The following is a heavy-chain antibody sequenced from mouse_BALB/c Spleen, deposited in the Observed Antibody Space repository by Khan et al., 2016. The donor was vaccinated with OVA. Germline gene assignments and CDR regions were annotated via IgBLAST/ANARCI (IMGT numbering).Heavy chain of an antibody. V-gene: IGHV1-7*01. CDR1: GYTFTTYW. D-gene: IGHD2-3*01. CDR3: TRRGLDGLFDF. J-gene: IGHJ3*01. Sequence: VQLQESGAELAKPGASVKMSCTASGYTFTTYWIHWVKQRPGQGLEWIGYINPSTGYTEYTHKFKDKATLTTDESSSAAYLQLSSLTSEDAAVYYCTRRGLDGLFDFWGQGTLVTVSA. CDR2: INPSTGYT.